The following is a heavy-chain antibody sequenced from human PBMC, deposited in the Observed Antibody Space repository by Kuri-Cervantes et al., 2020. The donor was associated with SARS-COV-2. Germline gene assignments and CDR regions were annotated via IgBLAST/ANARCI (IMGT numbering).Heavy chain of an antibody. CDR1: GGSISSSSYY. V-gene: IGHV4-39*07. Sequence: ESLKISCTVSGGSISSSSYYWGWIRQPPGKGLEWIGSIYYSGSTNYNPSLKSRVTISVDTSKNQFSLKLSSVTAADTAVYYCARSFSSWYPDYWGQGTLVTVSS. CDR3: ARSFSSWYPDY. D-gene: IGHD6-13*01. CDR2: IYYSGST. J-gene: IGHJ4*02.